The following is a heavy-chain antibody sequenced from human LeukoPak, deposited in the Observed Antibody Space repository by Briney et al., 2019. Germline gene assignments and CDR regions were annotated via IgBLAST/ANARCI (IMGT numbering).Heavy chain of an antibody. CDR1: GFTFSSYA. Sequence: PGGSLRLSCAASGFTFSSYAMSWVRQAPGKGLEWVSAISGSGGSTYYADSVKGRFTISRDNSKNTLYLQMNSLRAEDTAVYYCARDLYCSSTSCYYGMDVWGQGTTVTVSS. V-gene: IGHV3-23*01. CDR2: ISGSGGST. CDR3: ARDLYCSSTSCYYGMDV. J-gene: IGHJ6*02. D-gene: IGHD2-2*01.